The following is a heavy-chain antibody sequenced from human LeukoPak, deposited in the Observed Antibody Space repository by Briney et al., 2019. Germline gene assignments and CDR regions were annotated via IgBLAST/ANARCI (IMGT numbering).Heavy chain of an antibody. D-gene: IGHD3-10*01. V-gene: IGHV1-2*02. CDR2: INPNSGGT. J-gene: IGHJ4*02. CDR3: ARAMGNFDY. CDR1: GYIFVGYY. Sequence: ASVKVSCKASGYIFVGYYIHWVRQAPGQGLEWMGWINPNSGGTNYAQSFQGRVTMSRDTSISTVYMELSRLRSDDTAVCYCARAMGNFDYWGQGTLVTVSS.